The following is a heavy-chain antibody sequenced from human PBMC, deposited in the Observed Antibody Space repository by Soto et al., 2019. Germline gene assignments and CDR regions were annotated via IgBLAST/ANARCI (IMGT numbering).Heavy chain of an antibody. V-gene: IGHV1-69*13. CDR1: GGTFSSYA. J-gene: IGHJ6*02. D-gene: IGHD3-3*01. CDR2: IIPIFGTA. CDR3: ARWGRGYYKYYSYYGMDV. Sequence: GASVKVSCKASGGTFSSYAISWVRQAPGQGLEWMGGIIPIFGTANYAQKFQGRVTITADDSTSTAYMELSSLRSEDTAVYYCARWGRGYYKYYSYYGMDVWGQGTTVTVSS.